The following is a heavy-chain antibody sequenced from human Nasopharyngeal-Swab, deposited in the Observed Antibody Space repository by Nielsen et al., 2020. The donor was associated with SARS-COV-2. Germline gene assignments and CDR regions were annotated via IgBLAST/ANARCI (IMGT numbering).Heavy chain of an antibody. V-gene: IGHV1-18*01. Sequence: ASVKVSCKASGYTFTSYGISWVRQAPGQGLEWMGWISAYNGNTNYAQKFQGRVTMTRNTSISTAYMGLSSLRSEDTAVYYCARGPIVQLERYYYMDVWGKGTTVTVSS. J-gene: IGHJ6*03. CDR2: ISAYNGNT. D-gene: IGHD1-1*01. CDR1: GYTFTSYG. CDR3: ARGPIVQLERYYYMDV.